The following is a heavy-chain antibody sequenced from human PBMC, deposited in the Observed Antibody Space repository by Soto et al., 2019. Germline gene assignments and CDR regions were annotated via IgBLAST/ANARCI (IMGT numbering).Heavy chain of an antibody. V-gene: IGHV5-51*01. D-gene: IGHD6-13*01. CDR2: IYPGDSDT. Sequence: PGESLKISCKGSGYSFTSYWIGWVRQKPGKGLELMGIIYPGDSDTRYSPSFQGQVTISADKSISTAYLQWSSLKASDTAMYYCARTAAAGKYYYGMDVWGQGPTVTVSS. CDR1: GYSFTSYW. J-gene: IGHJ6*02. CDR3: ARTAAAGKYYYGMDV.